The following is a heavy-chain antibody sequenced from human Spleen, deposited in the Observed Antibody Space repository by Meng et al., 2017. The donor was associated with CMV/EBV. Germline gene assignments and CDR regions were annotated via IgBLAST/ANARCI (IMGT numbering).Heavy chain of an antibody. D-gene: IGHD2-21*02. Sequence: ASVKVSCKASGYTFTSYGISWVRQAPGQGLEWMGWISAYNGNTNYAQKLQGRVTMTTDTSTSTAYMELRSLRSDDTAVYYCARAGLNNQPLLLVIWAFDVWGQETMVTVSS. CDR3: ARAGLNNQPLLLVIWAFDV. CDR2: ISAYNGNT. J-gene: IGHJ3*01. V-gene: IGHV1-18*01. CDR1: GYTFTSYG.